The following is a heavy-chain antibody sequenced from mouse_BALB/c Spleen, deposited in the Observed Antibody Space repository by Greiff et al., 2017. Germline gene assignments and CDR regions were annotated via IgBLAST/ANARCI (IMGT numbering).Heavy chain of an antibody. CDR3: ARRVDSSGYFDY. Sequence: EVQGVESGGGLVKLGGSLKLSCAASGFTFSSYYMSWVRQTPEKRLELVAAINSNGGSTYYPDTVKGRFTISRDNAKNTLYLQMSSLKSEDTALYYCARRVDSSGYFDYWGQGTTLTVSS. CDR2: INSNGGST. V-gene: IGHV5-6-2*01. CDR1: GFTFSSYY. J-gene: IGHJ2*01. D-gene: IGHD3-2*01.